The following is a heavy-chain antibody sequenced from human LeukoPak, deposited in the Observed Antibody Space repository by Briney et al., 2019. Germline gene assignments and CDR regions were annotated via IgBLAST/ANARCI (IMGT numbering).Heavy chain of an antibody. J-gene: IGHJ3*02. D-gene: IGHD3-16*01. CDR1: GFSFSRYW. CDR2: IKSKTDGGTT. Sequence: SGGSLRLSCTASGFSFSRYWLSWVRQAPGKGLEWVGRIKSKTDGGTTDYAAPVKGRFTISRDDSENTLYLQMNSLKTEDTAVYYCTTWGHDAFDIWGRGTMVTVSS. V-gene: IGHV3-15*01. CDR3: TTWGHDAFDI.